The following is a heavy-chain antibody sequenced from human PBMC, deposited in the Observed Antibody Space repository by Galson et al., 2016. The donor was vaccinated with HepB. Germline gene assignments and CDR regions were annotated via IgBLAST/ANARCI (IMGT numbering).Heavy chain of an antibody. Sequence: LRLSCAASGFTFSRHWMYWVRQAPGKGLVWVSQINSDGSNINYADSVKGRFTISRDNADNTLYLQMNRLRGDDTAVYYCSTLRDFWSGWGQGTLVTVSP. CDR2: INSDGSNI. J-gene: IGHJ4*02. D-gene: IGHD3-3*01. CDR3: STLRDFWSG. V-gene: IGHV3-74*01. CDR1: GFTFSRHW.